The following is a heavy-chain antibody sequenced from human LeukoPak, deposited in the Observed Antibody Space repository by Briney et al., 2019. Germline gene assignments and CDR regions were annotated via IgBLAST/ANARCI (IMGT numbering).Heavy chain of an antibody. J-gene: IGHJ4*02. V-gene: IGHV3-23*01. Sequence: GGSLRLSCAASGFTFSSHGMNWVRQAPGKGLEWVSGIRGDGVTTYYADSVKGRFTISRDNSKNTLYLQMNSLRAEDTAVYYCARGEPSYYDSSGYQYFDYWGQGTLVTVSS. CDR2: IRGDGVTT. CDR1: GFTFSSHG. D-gene: IGHD3-22*01. CDR3: ARGEPSYYDSSGYQYFDY.